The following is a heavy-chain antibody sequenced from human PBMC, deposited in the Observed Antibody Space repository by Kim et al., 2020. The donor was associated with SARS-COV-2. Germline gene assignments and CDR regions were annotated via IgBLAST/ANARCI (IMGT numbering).Heavy chain of an antibody. CDR1: GFTFSSYG. V-gene: IGHV3-30*18. CDR2: ISYDGSNK. CDR3: AKEETDSSGWFFPHYYYYYMDV. J-gene: IGHJ6*03. Sequence: GGSLRLSCAASGFTFSSYGMHWVRQAPGKGLEWVAVISYDGSNKYYADSVKGRFTISRDNSKNTLYLQMNSLRAEDTAVYYCAKEETDSSGWFFPHYYYYYMDVWGKGTTVTVSS. D-gene: IGHD6-19*01.